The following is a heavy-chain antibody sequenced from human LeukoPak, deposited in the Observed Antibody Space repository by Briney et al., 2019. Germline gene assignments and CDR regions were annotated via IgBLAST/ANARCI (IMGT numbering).Heavy chain of an antibody. CDR1: GFTFRSYY. Sequence: GGSLRLSCTASGFTFRSYYMNWVRQPPGKGLEWVSSVDGGGSGTNYADSVKGRFSISRDNAKNTLYLQMSSLRAEDTAVYYCARDRGPRTGFMVREAYDYWGQGTLVTVSS. V-gene: IGHV3-74*01. CDR3: ARDRGPRTGFMVREAYDY. CDR2: VDGGGSGT. J-gene: IGHJ4*02. D-gene: IGHD3-10*01.